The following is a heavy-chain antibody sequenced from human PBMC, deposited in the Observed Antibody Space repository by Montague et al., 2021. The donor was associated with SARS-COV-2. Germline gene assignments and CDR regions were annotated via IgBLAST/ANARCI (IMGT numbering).Heavy chain of an antibody. CDR1: GFTFHSYS. CDR3: AKGRYSAYVLDY. J-gene: IGHJ4*02. V-gene: IGHV3-23*03. CDR2: IYSGDRGT. Sequence: SLRLSFSASGFTFHSYSMSWVRPSPGKGLEWVSVIYSGDRGTYYADAVKGRFTISRDNSKDTLYLQMHSLRAEDTAKYYCAKGRYSAYVLDYWGQGTQVTVSS. D-gene: IGHD5-18*01.